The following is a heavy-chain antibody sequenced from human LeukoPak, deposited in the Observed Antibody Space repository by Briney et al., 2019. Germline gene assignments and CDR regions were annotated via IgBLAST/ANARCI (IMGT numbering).Heavy chain of an antibody. V-gene: IGHV3-13*04. CDR3: ARDGWQNYFDY. CDR2: IGTAGDT. Sequence: GGSLRLSCAASGFTFSGYDMHWVRQATGKCLEWVSAIGTAGDTYYPGSVKGRFTISRENAKNSLYLQMNSLRAGDTAVYYCARDGWQNYFDYWGQGTLVTVSS. J-gene: IGHJ4*02. CDR1: GFTFSGYD. D-gene: IGHD2-15*01.